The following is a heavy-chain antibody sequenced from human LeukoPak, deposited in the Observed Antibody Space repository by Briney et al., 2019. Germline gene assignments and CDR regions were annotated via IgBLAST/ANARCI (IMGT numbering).Heavy chain of an antibody. CDR1: GFTFSSYA. Sequence: GGSLRLSCAASGFTFSSYAMHWVRQAPGKGLEWVAVISYDGSNKYYADSVKGRFTISRDNSKNTLYLQMNSLRAEDTAVYYCATLVVVIPGDAFDIWGQGTMVTVSS. D-gene: IGHD3-22*01. J-gene: IGHJ3*02. CDR3: ATLVVVIPGDAFDI. V-gene: IGHV3-30*04. CDR2: ISYDGSNK.